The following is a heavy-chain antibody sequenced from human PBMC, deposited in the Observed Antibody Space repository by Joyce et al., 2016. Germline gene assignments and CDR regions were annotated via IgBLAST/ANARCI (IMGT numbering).Heavy chain of an antibody. D-gene: IGHD6-13*01. CDR2: ISGSGGST. Sequence: EVQLLESGGGLVQPGGSLRLSCAASGFTFRSYAMSWVRQAPGKGLEWVSAISGSGGSTYYADSVKGRFTISRDNSKNTLYLQMNSLRADDTAVYYCAKMSSAWYRYPIDYWGQGTLVTVSS. CDR1: GFTFRSYA. V-gene: IGHV3-23*01. J-gene: IGHJ4*02. CDR3: AKMSSAWYRYPIDY.